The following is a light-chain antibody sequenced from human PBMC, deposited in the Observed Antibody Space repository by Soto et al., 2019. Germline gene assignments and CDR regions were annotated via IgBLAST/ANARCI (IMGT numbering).Light chain of an antibody. CDR1: QSISSW. CDR3: PEYNSHSRYT. J-gene: IGKJ2*01. CDR2: TAS. Sequence: DIQMTQSPSTLSASVGDRVTITCRASQSISSWLAWYQQKPGKAPKLLIYTASSLESGVPSRFSGSGSGTEFTLTISSLQHDDFATYYCPEYNSHSRYTFGQGTKLEIK. V-gene: IGKV1-5*03.